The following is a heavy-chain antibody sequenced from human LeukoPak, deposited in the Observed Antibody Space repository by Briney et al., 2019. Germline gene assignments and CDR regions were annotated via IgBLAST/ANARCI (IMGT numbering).Heavy chain of an antibody. CDR2: IYSGGST. CDR3: ASGSSGWYLDYYFDY. CDR1: GFTVSSNY. J-gene: IGHJ4*02. D-gene: IGHD6-19*01. Sequence: GGSLRLSCAASGFTVSSNYMSWVRQAPGKGLEWVSVIYSGGSTYYADSVKGRFTISRDNSKNTLYLQMNSLGAEDTAVYYCASGSSGWYLDYYFDYWGQGTLVTVSS. V-gene: IGHV3-53*01.